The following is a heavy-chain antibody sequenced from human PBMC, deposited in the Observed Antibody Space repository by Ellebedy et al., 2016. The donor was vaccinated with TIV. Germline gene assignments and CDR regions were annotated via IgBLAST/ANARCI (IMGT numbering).Heavy chain of an antibody. CDR1: GGSISSSSYY. CDR3: ARTGIAVAGDY. V-gene: IGHV4-39*01. CDR2: IYYSGST. D-gene: IGHD6-19*01. Sequence: SETLSLTXTVSGGSISSSSYYWGWIRQPPGKGLEWIGSIYYSGSTYYNPSLKSRVTISVDTSKNQFSLKLSSVTAADTAVYYCARTGIAVAGDYWGQGTLVTVSS. J-gene: IGHJ4*02.